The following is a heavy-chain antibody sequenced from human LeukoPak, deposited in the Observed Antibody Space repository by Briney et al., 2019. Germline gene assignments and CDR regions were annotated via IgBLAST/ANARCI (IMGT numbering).Heavy chain of an antibody. CDR1: GFTFSSYS. J-gene: IGHJ4*02. D-gene: IGHD2-2*02. Sequence: GGSLRLSCAASGFTFSSYSMNWLRQAPGKGLEWVSAIGSNVVSTYYADSVKGRFTISRDNSKNTLFLQMNSLRAEDTAVYYCAKRLNPGGRYIGYWGQGTLVTVSS. CDR3: AKRLNPGGRYIGY. V-gene: IGHV3-23*01. CDR2: IGSNVVST.